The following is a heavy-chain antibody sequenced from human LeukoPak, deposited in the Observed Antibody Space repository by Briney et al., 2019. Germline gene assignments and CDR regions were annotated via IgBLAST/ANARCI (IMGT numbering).Heavy chain of an antibody. Sequence: SETLSLTCTVSGGSISSGAYYWSWIRQHPGKGLEWIGYIYYSGSTYYNPSLKSRVTISVDTSKNQFSLKLSSVTAADTAVYYCAGYDSSGYYRWGETPGYFDYWGQGTLVTVSS. J-gene: IGHJ4*02. CDR3: AGYDSSGYYRWGETPGYFDY. CDR1: GGSISSGAYY. V-gene: IGHV4-31*03. D-gene: IGHD3-22*01. CDR2: IYYSGST.